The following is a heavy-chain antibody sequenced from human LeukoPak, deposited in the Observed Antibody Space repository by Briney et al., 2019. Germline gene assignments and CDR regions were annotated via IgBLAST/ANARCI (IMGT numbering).Heavy chain of an antibody. Sequence: PSQTLSLTCTVSGGSFSSGSHYWSWIRQPPGKGLEWIGSIYYSGSTYYNPSPKSRVTISVDTSKNQFSLKLSSVTAADTAVYYCARYCSSTSCPHDAFDIWGQGTMVTVSS. CDR3: ARYCSSTSCPHDAFDI. CDR1: GGSFSSGSHY. D-gene: IGHD2-2*01. CDR2: IYYSGST. J-gene: IGHJ3*02. V-gene: IGHV4-39*07.